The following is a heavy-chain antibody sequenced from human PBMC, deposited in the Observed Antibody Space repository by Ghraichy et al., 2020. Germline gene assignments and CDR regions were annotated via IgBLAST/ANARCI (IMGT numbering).Heavy chain of an antibody. D-gene: IGHD4-17*01. V-gene: IGHV1-24*01. CDR1: GYTLTELS. J-gene: IGHJ6*02. CDR3: ATGGYGDYSSPVNYYYYCGMYV. Sequence: ASVKVSCKVSGYTLTELSMHWVRQAPGKGLEWMGGFDPEDGETIYAQKFQGRVTMTEDTSTDTAYMELSSLRSEDTAVYYCATGGYGDYSSPVNYYYYCGMYVWGQGTTVTVSS. CDR2: FDPEDGET.